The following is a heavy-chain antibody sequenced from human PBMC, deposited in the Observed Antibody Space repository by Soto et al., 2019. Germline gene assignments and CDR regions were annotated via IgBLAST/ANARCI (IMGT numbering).Heavy chain of an antibody. D-gene: IGHD6-13*01. CDR3: ARGTTAGSNRYYYYYYMDV. CDR2: ISAYNGNT. CDR1: GYTFTSYG. Sequence: QVPLVQSGAEVKKPGASVKVSCKASGYTFTSYGISWVRQAPGQGLEWMGWISAYNGNTNYAQKLQGRVTMTTDTSTSTAYMELRRLRSDDTAVYYCARGTTAGSNRYYYYYYMDVWGKGTTVTVSS. V-gene: IGHV1-18*01. J-gene: IGHJ6*03.